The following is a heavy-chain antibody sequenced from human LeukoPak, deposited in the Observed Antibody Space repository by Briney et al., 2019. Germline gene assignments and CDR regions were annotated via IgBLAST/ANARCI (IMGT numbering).Heavy chain of an antibody. CDR2: TYYRVST. D-gene: IGHD1-1*01. CDR3: AGGRDDFDR. J-gene: IGHJ5*02. V-gene: IGHV4-59*01. CDR1: GGSLSGYH. Sequence: SETLSLTCTVSGGSLSGYHWSWIRHPPGKGSEAVVYTYYRVSTSYNSSLKSRVTISGDASKNQFSLRLSSVTAADPAVYYCAGGRDDFDRWGEGTLVTVSS.